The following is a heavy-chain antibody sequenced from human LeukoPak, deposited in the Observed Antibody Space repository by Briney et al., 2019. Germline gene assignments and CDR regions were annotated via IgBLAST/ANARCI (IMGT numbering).Heavy chain of an antibody. CDR1: GFTFSSYS. Sequence: GGSLRLSCAASGFTFSSYSMNWVRQAPGKGLEWVAVISYDGSNKYYADSVKGRFTISRDNSKNTLYLRMNSLRAEDTAVYYCAKDGHYDSSGYYGVFDYWGQGTLVTVSS. CDR2: ISYDGSNK. V-gene: IGHV3-30*18. D-gene: IGHD3-22*01. J-gene: IGHJ4*02. CDR3: AKDGHYDSSGYYGVFDY.